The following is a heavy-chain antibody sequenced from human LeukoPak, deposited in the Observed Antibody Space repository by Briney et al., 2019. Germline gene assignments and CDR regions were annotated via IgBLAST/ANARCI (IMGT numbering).Heavy chain of an antibody. V-gene: IGHV1-2*02. D-gene: IGHD5-12*01. CDR1: GYTFTVYH. CDR3: ASAGNEYGGYVVDY. J-gene: IGHJ4*02. CDR2: INPNSGGT. Sequence: ASVKVSCKTSGYTFTVYHMHWVRQPPGQGLEWMGWINPNSGGTNYAQKFQGRVTMTRDMSISTAYMELSRLRSDDTAVYYCASAGNEYGGYVVDYWGQGTLVTVSS.